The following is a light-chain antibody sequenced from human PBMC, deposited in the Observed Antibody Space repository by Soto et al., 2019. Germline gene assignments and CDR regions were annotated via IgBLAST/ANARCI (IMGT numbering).Light chain of an antibody. V-gene: IGLV7-43*01. CDR1: TGAVTSGYF. Sequence: QTVVTQEPSQTVSPGGTVTLTCASSTGAVTSGYFPNWFQQKPGQAPRALIYSTNNKHSWTPARFSGSLLGGKAALTLSGVQPEDEADYYCLLFYHETWVFGGGTKLTVL. CDR2: STN. J-gene: IGLJ3*02. CDR3: LLFYHETWV.